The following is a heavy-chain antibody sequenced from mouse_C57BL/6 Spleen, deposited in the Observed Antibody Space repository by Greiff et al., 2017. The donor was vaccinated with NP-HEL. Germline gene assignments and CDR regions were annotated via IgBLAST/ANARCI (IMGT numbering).Heavy chain of an antibody. J-gene: IGHJ3*01. CDR2: IDPENGDT. V-gene: IGHV14-4*01. Sequence: VQLQQSGAELVRPGASVKLSCTASGFNIKDDYMHWVKQRPEQGLEWIGWIDPENGDTEYASKFQGKATITADTSSNTAYLQLSSLTSEDTAVYYCTYYDYDQAWFAYWGQGTLVTVSA. CDR1: GFNIKDDY. D-gene: IGHD2-4*01. CDR3: TYYDYDQAWFAY.